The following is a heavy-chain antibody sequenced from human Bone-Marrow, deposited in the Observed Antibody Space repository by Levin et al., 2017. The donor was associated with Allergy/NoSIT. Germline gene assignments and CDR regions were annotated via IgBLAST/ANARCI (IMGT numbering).Heavy chain of an antibody. V-gene: IGHV3-7*04. CDR2: IKQDGSEP. CDR3: ARDRRGYWAFDI. D-gene: IGHD5-18*01. Sequence: GASVKVSCAASGFSFSSYWMSWVRQAPGKGLEWVANIKQDGSEPYYVGSLKGRFTISRDNAKNSLFLQMNSLRVEDTAVYFCARDRRGYWAFDIWGQGTVVTVSS. J-gene: IGHJ3*02. CDR1: GFSFSSYW.